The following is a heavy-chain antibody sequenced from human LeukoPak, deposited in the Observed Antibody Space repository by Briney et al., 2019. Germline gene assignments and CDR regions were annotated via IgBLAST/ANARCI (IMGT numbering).Heavy chain of an antibody. J-gene: IGHJ4*02. CDR1: GFTFSNAW. Sequence: GSLRLSCVASGFTFSNAWMNWVRQAPGKGLEWVGRIKGNADGRTTEYAAPVRGRFTMSRDDSKNTLYLQINSLRAEGTAVYYCARARGGDYFFFDYWGQGTLVTVSS. CDR3: ARARGGDYFFFDY. CDR2: IKGNADGRTT. D-gene: IGHD4-17*01. V-gene: IGHV3-15*07.